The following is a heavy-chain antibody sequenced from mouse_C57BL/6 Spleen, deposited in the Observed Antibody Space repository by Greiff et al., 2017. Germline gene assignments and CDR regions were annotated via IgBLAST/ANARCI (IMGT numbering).Heavy chain of an antibody. CDR3: ARDGCSYDYFDY. D-gene: IGHD1-1*01. CDR2: IYPNSGST. CDR1: GYTFTSYW. Sequence: VQLQQPGAELVKPGASVKLSCKASGYTFTSYWMHWVKQRPGQGLEWIGMIYPNSGSTNSNEKFKGKATLTVDKSSSTAYMQLSSLTSEDSAVYYCARDGCSYDYFDYWGQGTTLTVSS. J-gene: IGHJ2*01. V-gene: IGHV1-64*01.